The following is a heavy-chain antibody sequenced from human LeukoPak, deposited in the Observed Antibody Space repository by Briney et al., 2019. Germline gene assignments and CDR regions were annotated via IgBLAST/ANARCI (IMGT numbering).Heavy chain of an antibody. CDR3: ERERIPLRLGEHYFDY. V-gene: IGHV3-30-3*01. CDR2: ILYDGGNK. D-gene: IGHD3-16*01. J-gene: IGHJ4*02. Sequence: PGRSLRLSSSASGVTFCSYSMNWVRHAPGEGVLGGVVILYDGGNKYYADSLKGRFTISRDNSNPTLYLQMNRLRPADTAVSYCERERIPLRLGEHYFDYWGQGTLVTVSS. CDR1: GVTFCSYS.